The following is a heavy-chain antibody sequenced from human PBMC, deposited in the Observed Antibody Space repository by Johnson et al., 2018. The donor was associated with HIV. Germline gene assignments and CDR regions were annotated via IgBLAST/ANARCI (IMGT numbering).Heavy chain of an antibody. CDR2: IKQDGSEK. D-gene: IGHD1-26*01. Sequence: EVQLVESGGGLVQPGGSLRLSCAASGFTFSSYWMSWVRQAPGKGLEWVANIKQDGSEKYYVDSVKGRLTISRDNAKNSLSLQMNSLRAEDTALYYCAKGTSWELRGAFDIWGQGTMVTVSS. J-gene: IGHJ3*02. CDR3: AKGTSWELRGAFDI. CDR1: GFTFSSYW. V-gene: IGHV3-7*03.